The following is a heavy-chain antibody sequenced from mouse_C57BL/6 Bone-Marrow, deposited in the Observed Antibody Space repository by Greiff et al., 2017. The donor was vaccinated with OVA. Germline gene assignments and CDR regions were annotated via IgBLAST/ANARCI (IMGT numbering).Heavy chain of an antibody. CDR3: ARSYDWAWFAY. CDR1: GFTFTDYY. D-gene: IGHD2-4*01. V-gene: IGHV7-3*01. Sequence: EVKLVESGGGLVQPGGSLSLSCAASGFTFTDYYMSWVRQPPGKALEWLGFIRNKANGYTTEYSASVKGLFTISRDNSQSILYLQMNALRAEDSATYYCARSYDWAWFAYWGQGTLVTVSA. CDR2: IRNKANGYTT. J-gene: IGHJ3*01.